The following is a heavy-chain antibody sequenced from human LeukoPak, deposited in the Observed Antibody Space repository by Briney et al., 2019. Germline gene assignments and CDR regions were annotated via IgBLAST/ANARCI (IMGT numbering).Heavy chain of an antibody. V-gene: IGHV3-23*01. CDR2: ISGSGGST. Sequence: GGSLRLSCAASGFTFSSYAMSWVRQAPEKGLEWVSAISGSGGSTYYADSVKGRFTISRDNSKNTLYLQMNSLRAEDTAVYYCAKDDTLYSSGPFYYWGQGTLVTVSS. J-gene: IGHJ4*02. CDR1: GFTFSSYA. D-gene: IGHD6-19*01. CDR3: AKDDTLYSSGPFYY.